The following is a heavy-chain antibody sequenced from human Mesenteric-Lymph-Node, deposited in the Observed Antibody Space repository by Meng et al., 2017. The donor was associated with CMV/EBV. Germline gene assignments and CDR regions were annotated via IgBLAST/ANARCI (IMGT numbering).Heavy chain of an antibody. V-gene: IGHV3-53*01. D-gene: IGHD1-26*01. CDR3: ARYRHYGMDV. J-gene: IGHJ6*02. CDR1: GFTVSNNY. Sequence: GGSLRLSCAASGFTVSNNYMTWVRQAPGKGLEWVSIIYSGGTTYYADSVKGRITISRDNSKNTLNLQMNSLRAEDTAVYYCARYRHYGMDVWGQGTTVTVSS. CDR2: IYSGGTT.